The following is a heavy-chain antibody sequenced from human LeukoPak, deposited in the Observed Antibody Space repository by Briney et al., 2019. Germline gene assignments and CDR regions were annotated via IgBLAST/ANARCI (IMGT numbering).Heavy chain of an antibody. D-gene: IGHD3-9*01. CDR1: GFTFSDYY. CDR3: ARGGDILTGYYDPLDY. CDR2: ISSSSSYT. Sequence: GGSLRLSCAASGFTFSDYYMSWIRQAPGKGLEWVSYISSSSSYTNYADSVKGRFTISRDNAKNSLYLQMNSLRAGDTAVYYCARGGDILTGYYDPLDYWGQGTLVTVSS. J-gene: IGHJ4*02. V-gene: IGHV3-11*06.